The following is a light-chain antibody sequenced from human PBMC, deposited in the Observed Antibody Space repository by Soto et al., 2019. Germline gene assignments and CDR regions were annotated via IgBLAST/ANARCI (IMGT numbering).Light chain of an antibody. Sequence: DIVMTQSPDSLAVSLGERATINCKSSQSVLYSSSNKNYLAWYQQKAGQPPKLLIYWASIRESGVPDRFSGSGSGTDFALTISSLQAEDVAVYYCQQYYSNPLYTFVQGTKLEIK. CDR1: QSVLYSSSNKNY. CDR2: WAS. V-gene: IGKV4-1*01. CDR3: QQYYSNPLYT. J-gene: IGKJ2*01.